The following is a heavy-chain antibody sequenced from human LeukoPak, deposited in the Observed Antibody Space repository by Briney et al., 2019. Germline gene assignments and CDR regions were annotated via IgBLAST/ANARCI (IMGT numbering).Heavy chain of an antibody. D-gene: IGHD1-14*01. Sequence: PGGALRLSCAASGCTFDDYAMHWVRQAPGEGREWVSGISWNSGSIGYADSVKGRFTISRDNAKNSLYLQMNSLRAEDTALYYCAKDIGRAIDYWGQGTLVTVSP. V-gene: IGHV3-9*01. CDR3: AKDIGRAIDY. CDR1: GCTFDDYA. CDR2: ISWNSGSI. J-gene: IGHJ4*02.